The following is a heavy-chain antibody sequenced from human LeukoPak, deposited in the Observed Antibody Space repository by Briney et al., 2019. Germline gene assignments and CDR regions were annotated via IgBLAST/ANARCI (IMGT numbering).Heavy chain of an antibody. J-gene: IGHJ4*02. D-gene: IGHD3-10*01. Sequence: SGRSLRLSCTASGFTFSIYWMSWVRQAPGKGLEWVSYISDSGTTKYYADSVKGRITISRDNAKNSLYLQMNSLRAEDTAVYYCARAFGSGSYSFWGQGTLVSVSS. V-gene: IGHV3-48*04. CDR1: GFTFSIYW. CDR3: ARAFGSGSYSF. CDR2: ISDSGTTK.